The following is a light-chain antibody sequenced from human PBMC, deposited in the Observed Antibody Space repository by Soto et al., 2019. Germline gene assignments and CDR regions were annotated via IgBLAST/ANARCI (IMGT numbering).Light chain of an antibody. CDR2: DAS. CDR1: QSVGTY. Sequence: EIVLTQSPATLSLSPGERATLSCRASQSVGTYLAWYQHNPGQAPKLLIYDASNMATGIPARFSGSGSGTHFTLTISSLEPEDIAVYHCQQYYNRPNTFGQGTKLEIK. CDR3: QQYYNRPNT. V-gene: IGKV3-11*01. J-gene: IGKJ2*01.